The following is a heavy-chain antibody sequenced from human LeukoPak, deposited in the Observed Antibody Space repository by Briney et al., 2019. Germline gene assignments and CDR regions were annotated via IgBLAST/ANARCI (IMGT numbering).Heavy chain of an antibody. Sequence: ASVKVSCKASGYTFTRYGISWVRQAPGQGLEWMGWISGYNGNTNYAQKFQGRVTMTTDTSRSTVYMELRSLRSDDTAVYYCARTMAVHAFDIWGQGTMVTVSS. J-gene: IGHJ3*02. CDR2: ISGYNGNT. CDR1: GYTFTRYG. D-gene: IGHD3-10*01. CDR3: ARTMAVHAFDI. V-gene: IGHV1-18*01.